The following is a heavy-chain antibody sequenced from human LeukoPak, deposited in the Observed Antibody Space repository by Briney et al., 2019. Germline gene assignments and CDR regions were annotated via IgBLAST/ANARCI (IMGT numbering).Heavy chain of an antibody. V-gene: IGHV1-2*02. CDR2: INPNSGDM. J-gene: IGHJ4*02. D-gene: IGHD6-19*01. Sequence: ASVRVSCKASGYTFTDHYMHCVRQAPGQGLEHMGWINPNSGDMKYAQKFQGRVTMTSDTSINTAYIELRSLRSDDTAVYHCARLYPSIPVAGSGNCFDSWGQGTLVTVSS. CDR3: ARLYPSIPVAGSGNCFDS. CDR1: GYTFTDHY.